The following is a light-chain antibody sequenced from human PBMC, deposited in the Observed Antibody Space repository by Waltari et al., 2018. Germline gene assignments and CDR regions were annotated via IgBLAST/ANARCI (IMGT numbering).Light chain of an antibody. J-gene: IGKJ4*01. Sequence: IQMTQSPSSLSASLGDRVTLSCRASQDINTELSWYQQRPGKAPTLLIYAASNLPTGVSSRFSGSGFGSEFTLTINNLQPEDVATYYCQQDYVTPLTFGGGTKVQIK. CDR1: QDINTE. CDR2: AAS. CDR3: QQDYVTPLT. V-gene: IGKV1-27*01.